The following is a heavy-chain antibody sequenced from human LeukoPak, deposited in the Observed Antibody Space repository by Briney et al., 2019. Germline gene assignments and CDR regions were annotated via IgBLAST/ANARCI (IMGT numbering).Heavy chain of an antibody. CDR3: ARVVDGY. Sequence: GGSLRLSCAAWGFTFSSYAMSWVRQAPGKGLEGVSVISGSGGNTYYADSVKGRFTISRDNSQNTLYLQMNSLRAEDTAVYYCARVVDGYWGQGTLVTVSS. J-gene: IGHJ4*02. D-gene: IGHD6-19*01. CDR1: GFTFSSYA. CDR2: ISGSGGNT. V-gene: IGHV3-23*01.